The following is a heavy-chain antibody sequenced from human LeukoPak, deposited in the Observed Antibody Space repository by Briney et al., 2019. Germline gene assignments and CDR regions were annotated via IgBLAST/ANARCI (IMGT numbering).Heavy chain of an antibody. Sequence: ASVKVSCKASGYTFTSYDINWVRQATGQGLEWMGWMNPNSGNTGYAQKFQGGVTMTRNTSISTAYMELSSLRSEDTAVYYCARGRRYYYDSSGYSYYFDYWGQGTLVTVSS. D-gene: IGHD3-22*01. J-gene: IGHJ4*02. CDR2: MNPNSGNT. V-gene: IGHV1-8*01. CDR1: GYTFTSYD. CDR3: ARGRRYYYDSSGYSYYFDY.